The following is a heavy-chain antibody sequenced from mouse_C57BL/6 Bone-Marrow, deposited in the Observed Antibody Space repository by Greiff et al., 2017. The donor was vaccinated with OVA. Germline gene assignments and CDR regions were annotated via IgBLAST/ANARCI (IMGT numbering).Heavy chain of an antibody. D-gene: IGHD1-1*01. CDR1: GYTFTSYG. CDR2: IYPRSGNT. J-gene: IGHJ1*03. V-gene: IGHV1-81*01. CDR3: ARTTTRGYFDV. Sequence: VKLMESGAELARPGASVKLSCKASGYTFTSYGISWVKQRTEQGLEWIGEIYPRSGNTYYNEKFKGKATLTADKSSSTAYMELRSLTSEDSAVYFCARTTTRGYFDVWGTGTTVTVSS.